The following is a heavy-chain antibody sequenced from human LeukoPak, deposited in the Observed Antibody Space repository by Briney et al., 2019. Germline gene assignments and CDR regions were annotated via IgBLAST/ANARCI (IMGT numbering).Heavy chain of an antibody. CDR1: GGSISSYY. V-gene: IGHV4-59*08. Sequence: SETLSLTCTVSGGSISSYYWSWLRQPPGKGLEWIGYIYYSGSTNYNPSLKSRVTISVDTSKIQFSLKLSSVTAADTAVYYCARRRIYCGNSGSREYYFDYWGQGTVVTVSS. J-gene: IGHJ4*02. CDR2: IYYSGST. CDR3: ARRRIYCGNSGSREYYFDY. D-gene: IGHD4-23*01.